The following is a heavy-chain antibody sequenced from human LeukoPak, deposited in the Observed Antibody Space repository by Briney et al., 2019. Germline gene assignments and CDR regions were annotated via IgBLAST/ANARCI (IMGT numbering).Heavy chain of an antibody. CDR2: ISYDGSNK. CDR3: AEDRYSYAFEYFQH. D-gene: IGHD5-18*01. J-gene: IGHJ1*01. CDR1: GLTFSSYG. V-gene: IGHV3-30*18. Sequence: PGGSLRLSCAASGLTFSSYGMHWVRQAPGKGLEWVAVISYDGSNKYYADSVKGRFTISRDNSKNTLYLQMNSLRAEDTAVYYCAEDRYSYAFEYFQHWGQGTLVTVSS.